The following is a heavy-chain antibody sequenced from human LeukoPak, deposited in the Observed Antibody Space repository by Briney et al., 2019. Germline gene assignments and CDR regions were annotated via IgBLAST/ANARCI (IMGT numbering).Heavy chain of an antibody. D-gene: IGHD6-19*01. CDR2: INHSGST. CDR1: GGSFSGYY. CDR3: ARGYEGRLSSGLHY. Sequence: PSETLSLTCAVYGGSFSGYYWSWIRQPPGKGLEWIGEINHSGSTNYNPSLKSRVTISVDTSKNQFSLKLSSVTAADTAVYYCARGYEGRLSSGLHYWGQGTLVTVSS. V-gene: IGHV4-34*01. J-gene: IGHJ4*02.